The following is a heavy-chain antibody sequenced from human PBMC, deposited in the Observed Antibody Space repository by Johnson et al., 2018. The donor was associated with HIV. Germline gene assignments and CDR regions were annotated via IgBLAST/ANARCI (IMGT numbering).Heavy chain of an antibody. V-gene: IGHV3-7*05. D-gene: IGHD1-20*01. J-gene: IGHJ3*02. Sequence: VQVVESGGGLVQPGGSLRLSCTTSGFTFSSYWMNWVRQAPGKGLEWVANIKQDGSEKYYVDSVKGRFTISRDNTKNSLDLQMNSLRAEDTAIYYCARPNNWNPRGDAFDIWGQGTMVTVSS. CDR1: GFTFSSYW. CDR3: ARPNNWNPRGDAFDI. CDR2: IKQDGSEK.